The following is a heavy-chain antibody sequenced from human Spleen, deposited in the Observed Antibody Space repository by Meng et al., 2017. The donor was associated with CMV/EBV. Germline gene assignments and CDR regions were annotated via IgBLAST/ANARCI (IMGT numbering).Heavy chain of an antibody. CDR3: ARGGAYTSSWFDS. J-gene: IGHJ5*01. CDR2: IYYSATT. D-gene: IGHD6-13*01. V-gene: IGHV4-59*01. Sequence: ESLKISCTVSGGSISSYFWNWIRQPPGKGLEWIGYIYYSATTNYNPSLRSRVTISVDTSKNQFSLKLSSVTDADTAVYYCARGGAYTSSWFDSWGQGTLVTVSS. CDR1: GGSISSYF.